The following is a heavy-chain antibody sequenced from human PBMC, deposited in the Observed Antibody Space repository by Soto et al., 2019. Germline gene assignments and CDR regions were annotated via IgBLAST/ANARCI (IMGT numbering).Heavy chain of an antibody. CDR2: IKQDGSEK. Sequence: GGSLRLSCAASGFTFSSYWMSWVRQAPGKGLEWVANIKQDGSEKYYVDSVKGRFTISRDNAKNSLYLQMNSLRAEDTAVYYCARDCDSSVYASVWFDPWGQGTLVTVSS. V-gene: IGHV3-7*05. CDR3: ARDCDSSVYASVWFDP. CDR1: GFTFSSYW. D-gene: IGHD3-22*01. J-gene: IGHJ5*02.